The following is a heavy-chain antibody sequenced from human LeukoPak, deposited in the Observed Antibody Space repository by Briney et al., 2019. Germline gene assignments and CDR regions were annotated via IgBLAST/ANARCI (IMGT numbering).Heavy chain of an antibody. CDR3: ARFPTVTKVRHGGAFDI. J-gene: IGHJ3*02. CDR1: GGSISSYY. CDR2: IYYSGST. D-gene: IGHD4-11*01. V-gene: IGHV4-59*01. Sequence: SETLSLTCTVSGGSISSYYWRWIRQPPGKGLEWIGYIYYSGSTNYNPSLKSRVTISVDTSKNQFSLKLSSVTAADTAVYYCARFPTVTKVRHGGAFDIWGQGTMVTVSS.